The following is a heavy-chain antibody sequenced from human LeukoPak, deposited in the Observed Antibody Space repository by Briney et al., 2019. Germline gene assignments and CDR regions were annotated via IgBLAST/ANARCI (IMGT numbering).Heavy chain of an antibody. V-gene: IGHV4-39*07. CDR1: GGSISSSSYY. J-gene: IGHJ5*02. CDR3: ARVRKYYDFWSGREGAAWFDL. D-gene: IGHD3-3*01. Sequence: SETLSLTCTVSGGSISSSSYYWGWLRQPPGKGLEWIGTIYYSGSTYYNPSLKSRITISVDTSKNQFSLKLSSVTAADTAVYYGARVRKYYDFWSGREGAAWFDLWGQGTLVTVSS. CDR2: IYYSGST.